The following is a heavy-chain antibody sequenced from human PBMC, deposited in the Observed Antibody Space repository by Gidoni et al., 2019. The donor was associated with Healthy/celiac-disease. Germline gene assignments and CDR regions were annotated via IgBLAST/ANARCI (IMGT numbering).Heavy chain of an antibody. J-gene: IGHJ3*02. Sequence: QLPLQESGLGLVKPSQTLSLTSAVSGGSISTGGYSRSWIRQPTVKGLEWIGYIYHSGSTYYNPSLKSRVTISVDRSKNQFSLKLSSVTAADTAVYYCARGRQRLAVAGTVPPAFDIWGQGTMVTVSS. CDR3: ARGRQRLAVAGTVPPAFDI. D-gene: IGHD6-19*01. CDR2: IYHSGST. V-gene: IGHV4-30-2*01. CDR1: GGSISTGGYS.